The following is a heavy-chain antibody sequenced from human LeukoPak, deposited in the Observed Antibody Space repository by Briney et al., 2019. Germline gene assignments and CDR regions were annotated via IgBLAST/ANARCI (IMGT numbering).Heavy chain of an antibody. V-gene: IGHV1-69*13. CDR2: IIPIFGTA. J-gene: IGHJ1*01. D-gene: IGHD4-11*01. CDR3: ARAWGGYYSNGREYFQH. CDR1: GGTFSSYA. Sequence: ASVKVSCKASGGTFSSYAISWVRQAPGQGLEWMGGIIPIFGTANYAQKFQGRVTITADESTSTAYMELSSLRSEDTAVYYCARAWGGYYSNGREYFQHWGQGTLVTVSS.